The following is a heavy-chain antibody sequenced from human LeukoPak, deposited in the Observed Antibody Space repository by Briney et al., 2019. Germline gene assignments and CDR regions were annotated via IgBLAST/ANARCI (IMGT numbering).Heavy chain of an antibody. CDR3: ARDIVAPGPDDWFDP. CDR1: GFTFDDYA. J-gene: IGHJ5*02. V-gene: IGHV3-9*01. D-gene: IGHD5-12*01. Sequence: PGGSLRLSCAASGFTFDDYAMHWVRQAPGKGLEWVSGISWNSGSIGYADSVKGRFTISRDNAKNSLYLQMNSLRAEDTAVYYCARDIVAPGPDDWFDPWGQGTLVTVSS. CDR2: ISWNSGSI.